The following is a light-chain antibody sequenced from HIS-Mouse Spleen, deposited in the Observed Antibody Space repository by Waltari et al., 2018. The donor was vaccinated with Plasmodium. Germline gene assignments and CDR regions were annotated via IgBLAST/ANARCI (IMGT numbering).Light chain of an antibody. J-gene: IGLJ3*02. CDR3: SSYTSSSTWV. Sequence: QSALTQPASVSGSPGQSITISCTGTSSDVGGYNYVSWYQQHPGKAPKLMIYEVSNRPAGVSKRFPGSKAGNTASLTIAGLQAEDEADYYCSSYTSSSTWVFGGGTKLTVL. CDR2: EVS. V-gene: IGLV2-14*01. CDR1: SSDVGGYNY.